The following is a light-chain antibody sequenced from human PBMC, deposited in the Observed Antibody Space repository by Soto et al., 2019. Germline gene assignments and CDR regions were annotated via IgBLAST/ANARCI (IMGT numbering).Light chain of an antibody. Sequence: DIQMTQSPSSLSASVGETVTMTCRASQGIAGWLSWYQQKPGKAPKLLIFATSNLQGGVPSRFSGSGSGTDFTLTVSSLQPDVFAPYYCPHNGVFVPGTQVAI. V-gene: IGKV1-12*01. CDR2: ATS. CDR1: QGIAGW. J-gene: IGKJ3*01. CDR3: PHNGV.